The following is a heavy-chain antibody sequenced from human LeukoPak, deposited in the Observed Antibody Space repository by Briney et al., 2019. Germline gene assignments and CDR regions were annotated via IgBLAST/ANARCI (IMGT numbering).Heavy chain of an antibody. CDR1: GFTFSIYG. Sequence: PGGSLRLSCAASGFTFSIYGIHWVRQPPGKGLEWVAFIRPDGSDKYYADSVKGRFTISRDNSKNTLNLQMNSLRVEDTALYYCAKTTVTIDGFDYWGQGTLVTVSS. CDR2: IRPDGSDK. CDR3: AKTTVTIDGFDY. J-gene: IGHJ4*02. D-gene: IGHD4-17*01. V-gene: IGHV3-30*02.